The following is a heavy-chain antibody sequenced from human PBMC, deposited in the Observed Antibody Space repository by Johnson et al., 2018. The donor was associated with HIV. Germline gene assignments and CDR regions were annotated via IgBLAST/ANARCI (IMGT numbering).Heavy chain of an antibody. CDR1: GFTFSSYT. D-gene: IGHD2-2*01. V-gene: IGHV3-NL1*01. J-gene: IGHJ3*02. CDR3: AFTRGGAFDI. Sequence: QVQLVESGGGVVQPGRSLRLSCVVSGFTFSSYTMHWVRQAPGKGLEWVSLISWDGGSTYYADSVKGRFTISRDNAKNSLYLQMNSLRAEDTAVYYCAFTRGGAFDIWGQGTMVTVSS. CDR2: ISWDGGST.